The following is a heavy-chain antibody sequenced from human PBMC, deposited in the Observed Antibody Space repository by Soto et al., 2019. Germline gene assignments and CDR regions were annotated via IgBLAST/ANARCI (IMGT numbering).Heavy chain of an antibody. CDR1: GFTFSSYG. D-gene: IGHD1-7*01. V-gene: IGHV3-23*01. Sequence: LRLSCAATGFTFSSYGMTWVRQAPGKRLEWVSFSSATGAGTYYADSVKGRFTISRDNSKNTLYLQMTSLRADDTAVYYCAKDRRAGGNYGFYSDCWGQGALVTVSS. CDR2: SSATGAGT. CDR3: AKDRRAGGNYGFYSDC. J-gene: IGHJ4*02.